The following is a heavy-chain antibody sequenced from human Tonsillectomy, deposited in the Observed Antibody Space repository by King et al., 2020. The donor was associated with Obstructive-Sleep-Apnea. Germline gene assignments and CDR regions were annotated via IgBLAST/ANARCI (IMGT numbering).Heavy chain of an antibody. V-gene: IGHV1-18*04. Sequence: QLVQSGTEVKKPGASVKVSCKASGYPFTSYGINWVRQAPGQGLEWMGWISPYSGNTHIAQKFQDRVTITTDTSTTTAYMDLRTLRSDDTAVYYCARAEPYSSRWYHGVSGPIIPFDYWGQGTLVTVSS. CDR2: ISPYSGNT. D-gene: IGHD6-13*01. CDR1: GYPFTSYG. CDR3: ARAEPYSSRWYHGVSGPIIPFDY. J-gene: IGHJ4*02.